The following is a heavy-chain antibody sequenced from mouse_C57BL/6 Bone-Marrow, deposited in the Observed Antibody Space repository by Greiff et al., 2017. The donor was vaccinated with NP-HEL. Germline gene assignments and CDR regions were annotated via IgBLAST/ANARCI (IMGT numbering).Heavy chain of an antibody. D-gene: IGHD3-3*01. Sequence: EVHLVEPGGGLVQPGGSLKLSCAASGFTFSDYYMYWVRQTPEKRLEWVAYISNGGGSTYYPDTVKGRFTISRDNAKNTLYLQMSRLKSEDTAMYYCARRDYWGQGTLVTVSA. J-gene: IGHJ3*01. V-gene: IGHV5-12*01. CDR2: ISNGGGST. CDR1: GFTFSDYY. CDR3: ARRDY.